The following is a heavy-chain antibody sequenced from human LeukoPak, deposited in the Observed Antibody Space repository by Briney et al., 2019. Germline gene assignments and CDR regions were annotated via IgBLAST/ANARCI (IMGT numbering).Heavy chain of an antibody. J-gene: IGHJ6*02. V-gene: IGHV1-2*04. CDR2: INPNSGGT. CDR3: ARDGQSSSGYLPGMDV. D-gene: IGHD6-19*01. CDR1: GYTFTGYY. Sequence: ASVKVSCKASGYTFTGYYMHWVRQAPGQGLEWMGWINPNSGGTNYAQKFQGWVTMTRDTSISTAYMELSRLRSDDTAVYYCARDGQSSSGYLPGMDVSGQGTTVTVSS.